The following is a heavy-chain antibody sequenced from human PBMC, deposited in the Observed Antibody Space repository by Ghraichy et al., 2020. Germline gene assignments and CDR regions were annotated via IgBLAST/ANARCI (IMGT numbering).Heavy chain of an antibody. Sequence: GGSLRLSCAASGFTFRSHALSWVRQAPGKGLEWVSSASGNGYTTYYADSVKGRFTFSRDNSKKTLYLQMDNLRAEDTAVYYCAKVAGYNENYYFESWGQGTLVTVSS. CDR3: AKVAGYNENYYFES. D-gene: IGHD3/OR15-3a*01. V-gene: IGHV3-23*01. J-gene: IGHJ4*02. CDR2: ASGNGYTT. CDR1: GFTFRSHA.